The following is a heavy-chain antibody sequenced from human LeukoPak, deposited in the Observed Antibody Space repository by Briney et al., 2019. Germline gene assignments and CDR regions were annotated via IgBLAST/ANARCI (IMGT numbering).Heavy chain of an antibody. V-gene: IGHV4-59*01. D-gene: IGHD3-16*01. CDR2: IFYSGST. CDR1: GGSISSYY. CDR3: ARVQGGGGGLGYXNX. J-gene: IGHJ2*01. Sequence: LSLTXSVSGGSISSYYWGWIRQPPGKALEYIGYIFYSGSTNYNPSLKSRVTISVDTSRNQFSLKLNSVTAADTAVYYCARVQGGGGGLGYXNXXGRG.